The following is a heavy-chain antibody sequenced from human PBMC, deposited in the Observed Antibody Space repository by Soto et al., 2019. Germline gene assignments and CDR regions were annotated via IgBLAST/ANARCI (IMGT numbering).Heavy chain of an antibody. D-gene: IGHD3-22*01. CDR2: IIPIFGTA. CDR3: ASGYYYDSSGYPDPFDY. Sequence: GASVKVSCKASGGTLSSYAISWVRQAPGQGLEWMGGIIPIFGTANYAQKFQGRVTITADESTSTAYMELSSLRSEDTAVYYCASGYYYDSSGYPDPFDYWGQGTLVTVSS. CDR1: GGTLSSYA. J-gene: IGHJ4*02. V-gene: IGHV1-69*13.